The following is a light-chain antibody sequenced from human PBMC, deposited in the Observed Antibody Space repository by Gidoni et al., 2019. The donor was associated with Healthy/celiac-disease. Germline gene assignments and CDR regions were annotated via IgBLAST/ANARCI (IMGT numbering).Light chain of an antibody. CDR3: QQDNSFPWT. V-gene: IGKV1-12*01. J-gene: IGKJ1*01. CDR1: QGISSW. Sequence: PASVSAAVGDRVTITCRGSQGISSWLAWYQQTAEKATNLMIYAASSLQSGVPSRISSSGSGTDFTITISRLQHEDFATYYCQQDNSFPWTFGQGTKVEIK. CDR2: AAS.